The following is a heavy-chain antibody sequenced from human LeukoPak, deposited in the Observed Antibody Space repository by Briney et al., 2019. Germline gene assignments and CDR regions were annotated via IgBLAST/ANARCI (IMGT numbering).Heavy chain of an antibody. CDR3: ARGGNSDLGY. CDR2: FFYSGST. V-gene: IGHV4-59*01. J-gene: IGHJ4*02. D-gene: IGHD4-23*01. CDR1: GGSINNYY. Sequence: SETLSLTCTVSGGSINNYYWSWIRQPPGKGLEWIGYFFYSGSTNYNPSLKSRVTISLDTSKNQFSLRLSSVTAADTAVYYCARGGNSDLGYWGQGTLVTVSS.